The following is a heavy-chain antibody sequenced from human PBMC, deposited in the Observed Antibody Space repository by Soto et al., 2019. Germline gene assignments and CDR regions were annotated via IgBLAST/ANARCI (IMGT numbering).Heavy chain of an antibody. V-gene: IGHV3-23*01. J-gene: IGHJ3*02. D-gene: IGHD3-10*01. Sequence: EVQLLESGGCLVQPGGSLRLSCAASGFTFSSYAMSWVRQAPGKGLEWVSAISGSGGSTYYADSVKGRFTISRENSKNTLYLQMNSLRAEDTAVYYCAKRTHYYGSGSYTSGAFDIWGQGTMVTVSS. CDR3: AKRTHYYGSGSYTSGAFDI. CDR2: ISGSGGST. CDR1: GFTFSSYA.